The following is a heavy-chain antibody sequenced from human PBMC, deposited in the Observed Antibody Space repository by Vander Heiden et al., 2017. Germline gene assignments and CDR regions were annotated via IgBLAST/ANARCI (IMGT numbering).Heavy chain of an antibody. CDR2: ISYSGGDK. J-gene: IGHJ4*02. CDR3: AREHFSGSYYSYFNY. D-gene: IGHD1-26*01. Sequence: QVQLVESGGGVVQTGGSLRLSCAASGFTCSGFGMHWVRQAPGKGLEWVALISYSGGDKDYADSVRGRFTISRDNSMHTLYLQMNSLRAEDTAVYYCAREHFSGSYYSYFNYWGQGTRVTVSS. V-gene: IGHV3-30*03. CDR1: GFTCSGFG.